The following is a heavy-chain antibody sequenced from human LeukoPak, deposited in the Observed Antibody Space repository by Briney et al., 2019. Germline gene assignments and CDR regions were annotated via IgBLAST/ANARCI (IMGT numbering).Heavy chain of an antibody. CDR3: ARGGIIAVAGPGLDY. J-gene: IGHJ4*02. CDR2: ISYDGSNK. Sequence: GGSLRLSCAASGFTFSSYAMHWVRQAPGKGLEWVAVISYDGSNKYYADSVKGRFTISRDNSKNTLYLQMNSLRAEDTAVYYCARGGIIAVAGPGLDYWGQGTLVTVSS. CDR1: GFTFSSYA. V-gene: IGHV3-30-3*01. D-gene: IGHD6-19*01.